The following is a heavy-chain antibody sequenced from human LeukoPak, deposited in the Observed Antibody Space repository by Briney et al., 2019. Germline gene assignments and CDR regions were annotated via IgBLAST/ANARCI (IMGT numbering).Heavy chain of an antibody. D-gene: IGHD1-26*01. CDR3: VKDYQVGNSPAFGDY. CDR1: GFTFSSHA. CDR2: LIENGATT. J-gene: IGHJ4*02. V-gene: IGHV3-23*01. Sequence: GGSLRLSCAASGFTFSSHAMSWVRRAPGKGLEWVSGLIENGATTYYADSVKGRFTISRDNSRNTMYLQMNSLRVEDTAVYYCVKDYQVGNSPAFGDYWGQGTLVTNSS.